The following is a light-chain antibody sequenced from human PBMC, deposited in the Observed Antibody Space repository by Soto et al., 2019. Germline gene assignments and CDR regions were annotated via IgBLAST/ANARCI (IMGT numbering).Light chain of an antibody. Sequence: EIVLTQSPATLSLSPGERATLSCRASQSISTYLIWYQQKPGQAPRLLIYDASTRATGIPARFSGSGSGTDFTLTISSLETEDFAVYYCQQRGDWPLTFGGGTKVEI. CDR3: QQRGDWPLT. V-gene: IGKV3-11*01. CDR1: QSISTY. CDR2: DAS. J-gene: IGKJ4*01.